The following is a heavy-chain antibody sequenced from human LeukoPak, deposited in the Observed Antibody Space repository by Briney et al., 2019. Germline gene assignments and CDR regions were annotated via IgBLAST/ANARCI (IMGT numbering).Heavy chain of an antibody. CDR2: ISSSSSYI. J-gene: IGHJ4*02. CDR3: ASYSYAPY. Sequence: GGSLRLSCAASGFTFSSYSMNWVRQAPGKGLEWVSSISSSSSYIHYADSVKGRFTISRDNAKNSLYLQMNSLRAEDTAVYYCASYSYAPYWGQGTLVTVSS. V-gene: IGHV3-21*01. D-gene: IGHD5-18*01. CDR1: GFTFSSYS.